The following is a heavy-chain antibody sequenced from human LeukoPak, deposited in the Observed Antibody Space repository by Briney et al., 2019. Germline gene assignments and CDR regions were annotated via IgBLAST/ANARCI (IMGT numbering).Heavy chain of an antibody. CDR3: ARGFYGYNWFDN. CDR1: GGSISTYY. D-gene: IGHD5-24*01. V-gene: IGHV4-4*09. J-gene: IGHJ4*02. CDR2: IYTTGST. Sequence: PSETLSLTCTVSGGSISTYYWSWIRQPPGKGLEWIGYIYTTGSTNYIPSLKSRVTMSMDTSGNQFSLKLSSVTAADTAVYYCARGFYGYNWFDNWGQGTLVTVSS.